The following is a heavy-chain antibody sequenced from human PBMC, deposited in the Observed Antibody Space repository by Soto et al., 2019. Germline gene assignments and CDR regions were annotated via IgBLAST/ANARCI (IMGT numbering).Heavy chain of an antibody. J-gene: IGHJ4*02. V-gene: IGHV5-51*01. Sequence: PGESLKISCKGSGYSFTSYWIGWVRQMPGKGLEWMGIIYPGDSDTRYSPSFQGQVTISADKSISTAYLQWSSLKASDTAMYYCARGVGTPPPGAENEECRFDYWGQGTLVTVSS. D-gene: IGHD2-8*01. CDR3: ARGVGTPPPGAENEECRFDY. CDR2: IYPGDSDT. CDR1: GYSFTSYW.